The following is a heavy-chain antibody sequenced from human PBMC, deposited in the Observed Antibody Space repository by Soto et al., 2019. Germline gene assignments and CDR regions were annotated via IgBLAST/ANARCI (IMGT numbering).Heavy chain of an antibody. Sequence: NPSETLSLTCTVSGGSISSGDYYWSWIRHPPGKGLEWIGYIYYSGSTYYNPSLKSRVTISVDTSRNQFSLKLSSVTAADTAVYYCARKRYYYDSSGYSYYFDYWGQGTLVTVSS. CDR2: IYYSGST. CDR1: GGSISSGDYY. D-gene: IGHD3-22*01. V-gene: IGHV4-30-4*01. CDR3: ARKRYYYDSSGYSYYFDY. J-gene: IGHJ4*02.